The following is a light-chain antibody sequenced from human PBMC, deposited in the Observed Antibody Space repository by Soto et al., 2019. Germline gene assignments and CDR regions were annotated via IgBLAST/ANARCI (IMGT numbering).Light chain of an antibody. J-gene: IGLJ1*01. Sequence: QSVLTQPRSVSGSPGQSVTISCTGTSSDVGGYNYVSWYQQYPGTAPKLMIYDVSMRPSGVPDRFSGSKSGNTASLTISGLQAEDEADYYCCSHAGSYTFYVFGTGTKLTVL. CDR2: DVS. CDR3: CSHAGSYTFYV. V-gene: IGLV2-11*01. CDR1: SSDVGGYNY.